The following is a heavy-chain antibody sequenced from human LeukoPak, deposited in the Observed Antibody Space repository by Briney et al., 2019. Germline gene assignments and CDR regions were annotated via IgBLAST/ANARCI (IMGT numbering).Heavy chain of an antibody. CDR2: IIPIFGTA. V-gene: IGHV1-69*01. CDR1: GGTFSSYA. CDR3: ASLGCGGSCNTIDY. D-gene: IGHD2-15*01. J-gene: IGHJ4*02. Sequence: SVKVSCKASGGTFSSYAISWVRQAPGQGLEWMGGIIPIFGTANYAQKFQGRVTITADESTSTAYMELSSLRSEDTAVYYCASLGCGGSCNTIDYWGQGTLVTVSS.